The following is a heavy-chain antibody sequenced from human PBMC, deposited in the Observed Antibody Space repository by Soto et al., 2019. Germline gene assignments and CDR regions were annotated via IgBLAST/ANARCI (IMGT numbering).Heavy chain of an antibody. V-gene: IGHV3-23*01. J-gene: IGHJ4*02. CDR2: LSGSGGST. CDR3: AREFPGGRVPPPAY. Sequence: GGSLKLSCAASGFSFIKYAMSWVRQAPGKGLEWVSGLSGSGGSTSSADSVKGRFAISRDNSRNTLYLQMNSLRDGDRPVYVGAREFPGGRVPPPAYWGQGTL. D-gene: IGHD2-15*01. CDR1: GFSFIKYA.